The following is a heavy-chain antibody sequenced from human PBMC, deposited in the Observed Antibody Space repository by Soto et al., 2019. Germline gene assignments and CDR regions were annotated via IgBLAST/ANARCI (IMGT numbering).Heavy chain of an antibody. CDR1: GFTFNNYA. V-gene: IGHV3-23*01. J-gene: IGHJ4*02. D-gene: IGHD2-2*01. CDR2: ISNSGST. Sequence: GGSLRLSCAASGFTFNNYALSWVRQAPGKGLEWISTISNSGSTYYADSVKGRFTISRDNAKNTLYLQMNSLRAEDTAVYYCAKRLGYCSTTSCYFDSWGQGTLVTVSS. CDR3: AKRLGYCSTTSCYFDS.